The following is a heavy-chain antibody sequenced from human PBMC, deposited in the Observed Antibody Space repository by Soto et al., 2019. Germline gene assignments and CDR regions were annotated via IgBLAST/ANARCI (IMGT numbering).Heavy chain of an antibody. CDR3: XRGHGXGDWFDP. V-gene: IGHV1-8*01. Sequence: QVQLVQSGAEVKKPGASVKVSCKASGYTFTSYDINWVRQATGQGLEWMGWMNPNSGNTGYAQKFQGRVTMTRNTXISXAXMEXXSLRXEDXXXXYXXRGHGXGDWFDPWGQGTLVTVSS. J-gene: IGHJ5*02. CDR1: GYTFTSYD. CDR2: MNPNSGNT. D-gene: IGHD3-10*01.